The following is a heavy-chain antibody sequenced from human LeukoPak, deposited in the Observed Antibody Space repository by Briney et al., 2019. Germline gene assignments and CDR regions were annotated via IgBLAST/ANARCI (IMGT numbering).Heavy chain of an antibody. J-gene: IGHJ4*02. V-gene: IGHV1-8*03. Sequence: ASVKVSCTASGYTFTSYEICWVRQATGQGIEWMGWMNPNSGNTGYAQKFQGRVTITRNSSISTAYMELSSLRSEDTAVYYCARGASRSFDYWGQGTLVTVSS. CDR1: GYTFTSYE. CDR3: ARGASRSFDY. CDR2: MNPNSGNT.